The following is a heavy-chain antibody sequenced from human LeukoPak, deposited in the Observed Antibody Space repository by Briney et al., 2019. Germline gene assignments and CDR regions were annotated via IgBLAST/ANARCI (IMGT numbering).Heavy chain of an antibody. CDR3: AREESYYGSRAYHLDY. Sequence: PSETLSLTCTVSGVSISSYYWSWIRQPPGKGLELIGYIYYIGSTNYNPSLTSRVTISVDTSKNKFSLQLSSVTAADTAVYHCAREESYYGSRAYHLDYWGQGTLVTVSS. CDR2: IYYIGST. V-gene: IGHV4-59*01. J-gene: IGHJ4*02. CDR1: GVSISSYY. D-gene: IGHD3-10*01.